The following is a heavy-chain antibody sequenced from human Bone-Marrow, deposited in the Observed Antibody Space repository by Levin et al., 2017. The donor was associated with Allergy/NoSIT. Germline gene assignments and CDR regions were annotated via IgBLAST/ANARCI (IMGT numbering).Heavy chain of an antibody. CDR3: ARDRIAVEDHGMDV. D-gene: IGHD6-19*01. CDR2: IFYTGII. CDR1: GGSIRNYY. J-gene: IGHJ6*02. Sequence: ASETLSLTCNVSGGSIRNYYWSWIRQSPGKGLEWIGYIFYTGIINYNPSLKSRVIIAVDSSKNQLSLKLRSVTAADTAIYYCARDRIAVEDHGMDVWGQGTTVTVSS. V-gene: IGHV4-59*01.